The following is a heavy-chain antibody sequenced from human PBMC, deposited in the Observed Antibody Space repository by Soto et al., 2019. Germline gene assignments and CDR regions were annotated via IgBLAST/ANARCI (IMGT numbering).Heavy chain of an antibody. Sequence: PGGSLRLSCAASGFTFSSYAMSWVRQAPGKGLEWVSAISGSGGSTYYADSVKGRFTISRDNSKNTLYLQMNSLRAEDTAVYYCAIDPIRYFDWFSFDYWGQGTLVTGSS. CDR1: GFTFSSYA. CDR2: ISGSGGST. V-gene: IGHV3-23*01. J-gene: IGHJ4*02. D-gene: IGHD3-9*01. CDR3: AIDPIRYFDWFSFDY.